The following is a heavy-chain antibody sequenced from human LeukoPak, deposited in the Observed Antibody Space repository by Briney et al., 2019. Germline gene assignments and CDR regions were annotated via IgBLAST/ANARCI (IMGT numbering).Heavy chain of an antibody. CDR1: GGSISSYY. J-gene: IGHJ4*02. D-gene: IGHD3-10*02. CDR3: ARDRLGSGSRYFDY. CDR2: IYYSGST. V-gene: IGHV4-59*01. Sequence: SETLSLTCTVSGGSISSYYWSWIRQPPGKGLEWIGYIYYSGSTNYNPSLKSRVTISVDTSKNQFSLKLSSVTAADTAVYYCARDRLGSGSRYFDYWGQGTLVTVSS.